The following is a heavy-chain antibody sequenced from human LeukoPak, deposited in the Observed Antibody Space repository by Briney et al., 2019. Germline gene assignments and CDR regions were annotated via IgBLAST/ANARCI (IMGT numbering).Heavy chain of an antibody. Sequence: AGGSLRLSCAASGFTFSSYGMHWVRQAPGKGLEWVAVIWYDGSNKYYADSVKGRFTISRDNSKNTLYLHMNSPRAEDTAVYYCARDRVGASDWGQGTLVTVSS. CDR1: GFTFSSYG. CDR3: ARDRVGASD. J-gene: IGHJ4*02. V-gene: IGHV3-33*01. CDR2: IWYDGSNK. D-gene: IGHD1-26*01.